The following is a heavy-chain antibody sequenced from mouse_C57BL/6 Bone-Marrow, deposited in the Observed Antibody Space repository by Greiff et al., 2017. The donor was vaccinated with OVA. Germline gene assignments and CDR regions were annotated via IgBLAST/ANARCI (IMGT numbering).Heavy chain of an antibody. J-gene: IGHJ1*03. CDR2: IYPRSGNT. Sequence: VKLVESGAELARPGASVQLSCKASGYTFTSYGISWVKQRTGQGLEWIGEIYPRSGNTYYNEKFKGKATLTADKSSSTAYMELRSLTSEDSAVYFCARFYYSWYFDVWGTGTTVTVSS. V-gene: IGHV1-81*01. CDR3: ARFYYSWYFDV. D-gene: IGHD1-1*01. CDR1: GYTFTSYG.